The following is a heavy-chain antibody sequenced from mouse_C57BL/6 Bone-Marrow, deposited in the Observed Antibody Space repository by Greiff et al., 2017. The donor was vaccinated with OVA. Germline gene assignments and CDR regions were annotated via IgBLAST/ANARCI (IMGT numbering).Heavy chain of an antibody. D-gene: IGHD4-1*01. J-gene: IGHJ1*03. Sequence: QVQLKQPGAELVKPGASVKMSCKASGYTFTSYWITWVKQRPGQGLEWIGDIYPGSGSTNYNEKFKSKATLTVDTSSSTAYMQLSSLTSEDSAVYYCARAWEWYFDVWGTGTTVTVSS. V-gene: IGHV1-55*01. CDR2: IYPGSGST. CDR3: ARAWEWYFDV. CDR1: GYTFTSYW.